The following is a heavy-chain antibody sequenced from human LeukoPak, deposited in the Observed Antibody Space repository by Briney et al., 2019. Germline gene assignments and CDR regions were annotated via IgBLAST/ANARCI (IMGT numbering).Heavy chain of an antibody. J-gene: IGHJ4*02. D-gene: IGHD6-19*01. CDR1: GGSFSSYY. V-gene: IGHV4-39*01. CDR3: ARGEQWLPPYYFDY. CDR2: IYYSGST. Sequence: SETLSLTCAVYGGSFSSYYWGWIRQPPGKGLEWIGSIYYSGSTYYNPSLKSRVTISVDTSKNQFSLKLSSVTAADTAVYYCARGEQWLPPYYFDYWGQGTLVTVSS.